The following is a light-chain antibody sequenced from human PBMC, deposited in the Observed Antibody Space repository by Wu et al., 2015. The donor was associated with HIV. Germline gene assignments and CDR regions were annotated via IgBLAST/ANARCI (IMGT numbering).Light chain of an antibody. Sequence: EVVLTQSPGTLSLSPGVRATLSCRASQNISSTYLAWYQQKPGQAPRLLIYGASSRATGIPDRFSGSGSGTEFTLTISSLQSEDFAVYYCQQYNNWPKTFGQGTKVEIK. CDR1: QNISSTY. J-gene: IGKJ1*01. V-gene: IGKV3-20*01. CDR2: GAS. CDR3: QQYNNWPKT.